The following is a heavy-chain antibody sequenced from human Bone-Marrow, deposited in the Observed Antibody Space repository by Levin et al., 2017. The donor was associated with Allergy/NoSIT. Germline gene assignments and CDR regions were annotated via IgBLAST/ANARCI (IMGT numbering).Heavy chain of an antibody. CDR2: IKGKTDGGTT. Sequence: LSLTCVASGFTFGNAWMNWVRQAPGKGLQWVGRIKGKTDGGTTDYAAPVKGRFTISRDDSKKTLYLQMNSLKTEDTSIYYCTTRSHWGQGTLVTVFS. V-gene: IGHV3-15*01. J-gene: IGHJ4*02. CDR1: GFTFGNAW. CDR3: TTRSH.